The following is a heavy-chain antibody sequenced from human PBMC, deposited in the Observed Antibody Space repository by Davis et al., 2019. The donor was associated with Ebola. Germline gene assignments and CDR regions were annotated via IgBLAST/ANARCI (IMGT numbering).Heavy chain of an antibody. D-gene: IGHD2-2*02. CDR2: ISSSSSYI. CDR1: GFTFSSYS. CDR3: AGGYQLLYRVYYYYGMDV. Sequence: GESLKISCAASGFTFSSYSMNWVRQAPGKGLEWVSSISSSSSYIYYADSVKGRFTISRDNAKNSLYLQMNSLRAEDTAVYYCAGGYQLLYRVYYYYGMDVWGQGTTATVSS. J-gene: IGHJ6*02. V-gene: IGHV3-21*01.